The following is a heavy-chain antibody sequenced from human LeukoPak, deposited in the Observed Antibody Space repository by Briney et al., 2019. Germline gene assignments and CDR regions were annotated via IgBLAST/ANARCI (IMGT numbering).Heavy chain of an antibody. D-gene: IGHD4-17*01. CDR1: RYTFTSYY. V-gene: IGHV1-46*01. CDR3: GRGGTVLRPHSPYDY. Sequence: ASVKLSCTASRYTFTSYYMHWVRQAPGQGLDWMGRINPSGDSTIYAQKFQGRVTITRDTSTSTVYMELSRLRSEATAVYYCGRGGTVLRPHSPYDYWGQGTPVTVSS. J-gene: IGHJ4*02. CDR2: INPSGDST.